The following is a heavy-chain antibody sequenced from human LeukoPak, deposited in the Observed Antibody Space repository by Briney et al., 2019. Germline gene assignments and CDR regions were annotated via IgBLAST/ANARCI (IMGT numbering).Heavy chain of an antibody. V-gene: IGHV4-59*08. CDR1: GGSISSYY. Sequence: PSETLSLTCTVSGGSISSYYWSWIRQPPGKGLEWIGYIYYSGSTNYNPSLKSRVTISVDTSKNQFSLKLSSVTAADTAVYYCARVPTVIGYDAFDIWGQGTMVTVSS. J-gene: IGHJ3*02. CDR3: ARVPTVIGYDAFDI. D-gene: IGHD4-17*01. CDR2: IYYSGST.